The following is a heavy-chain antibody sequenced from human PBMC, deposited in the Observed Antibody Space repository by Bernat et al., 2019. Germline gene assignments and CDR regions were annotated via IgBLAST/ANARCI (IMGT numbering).Heavy chain of an antibody. CDR3: ATRDEEYYDCWSGYQHRSDY. CDR2: ISYDGSNK. J-gene: IGHJ4*02. CDR1: GFTFSSYG. D-gene: IGHD3-3*01. Sequence: QVQLVESGGGVVQPGRSLRLSCAASGFTFSSYGMHWVRQAPGKGLEWVAVISYDGSNKYYADSVKGRFTISRDNSKNTLYLQMNSLRAEDTAVYYCATRDEEYYDCWSGYQHRSDYWGQGTLVTVSS. V-gene: IGHV3-30*03.